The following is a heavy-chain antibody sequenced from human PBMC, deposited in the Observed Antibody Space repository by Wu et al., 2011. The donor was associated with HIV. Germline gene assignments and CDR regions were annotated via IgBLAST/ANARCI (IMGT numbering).Heavy chain of an antibody. CDR2: IIPIFGTA. CDR1: GGTFSSYA. CDR3: AIRDYYGSGSYYKYFDY. V-gene: IGHV1-69*05. D-gene: IGHD3-10*01. Sequence: VQRGAGLGREVKKDLGSSVKVSCKASGGTFSSYAISWVRQAPGQGLEWMGGIIPIFGTAHYTQKFQGRVTITTDESTSTAYMELSSLRSEDTAVYYCAIRDYYGSGSYYKYFDYWGQGTLVTVSS. J-gene: IGHJ4*02.